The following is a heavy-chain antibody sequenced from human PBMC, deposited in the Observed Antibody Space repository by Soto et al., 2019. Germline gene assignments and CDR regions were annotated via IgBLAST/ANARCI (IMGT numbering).Heavy chain of an antibody. CDR1: GGTFSSYT. D-gene: IGHD2-21*02. Sequence: QVQLVQSGAEVKKPGSSVKVSCKASGGTFSSYTISWVRQAPGQGLEWMGRIIPILGIANYAQKFQGRVTILADKSTSTAYMELSGLRSEDTAVYYCAGREHIVVVTGGEYFQHWGQGTLVTVSS. CDR3: AGREHIVVVTGGEYFQH. V-gene: IGHV1-69*02. J-gene: IGHJ1*01. CDR2: IIPILGIA.